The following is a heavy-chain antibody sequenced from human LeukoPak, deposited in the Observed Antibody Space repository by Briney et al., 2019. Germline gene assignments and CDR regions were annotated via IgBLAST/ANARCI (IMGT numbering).Heavy chain of an antibody. CDR1: GFTFSGYV. CDR2: ITFSSSHI. V-gene: IGHV3-21*01. D-gene: IGHD3-10*01. J-gene: IGHJ5*02. CDR3: ARGPQFSGPGWFDP. Sequence: GGSLRLSCAASGFTFSGYVMTWVRQAPGKGLECVSSITFSSSHIYYADSVKGRFTISRDNTKDSLYLQMNSLRAEDTAIYYCARGPQFSGPGWFDPWGQGTLVTVSS.